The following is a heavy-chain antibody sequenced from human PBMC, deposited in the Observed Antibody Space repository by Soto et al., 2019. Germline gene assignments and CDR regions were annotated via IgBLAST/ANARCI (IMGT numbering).Heavy chain of an antibody. V-gene: IGHV3-15*01. CDR1: GITFTTAW. J-gene: IGHJ5*02. Sequence: EVQLVESGGGLVKPGGSLRLSCAASGITFTTAWMGWVLQAPGKGLEWIGRLKRRRDGGTSDYAELVKGRFSISKDESKNTLYWQMNRLKTEDQAVYHCTTDGGVSAYPLFWAWGQGTLVTVSS. CDR2: LKRRRDGGTS. CDR3: TTDGGVSAYPLFWA. D-gene: IGHD2-8*02.